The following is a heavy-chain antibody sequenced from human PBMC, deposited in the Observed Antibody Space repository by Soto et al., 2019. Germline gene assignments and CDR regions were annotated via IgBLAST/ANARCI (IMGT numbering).Heavy chain of an antibody. J-gene: IGHJ6*02. CDR2: ISYDGSNK. D-gene: IGHD2-2*01. Sequence: QVQLVESGGGVVQPGRSLRLSCAASGFSFSSYGMHWVRQAPGKGLEWVAVISYDGSNKYYADSVKGRFTISRDTSKNTLYLQTNSLRAEDTAVFYCVKDRRTEAYGMEVWGQGTTVTVSS. CDR3: VKDRRTEAYGMEV. V-gene: IGHV3-30*18. CDR1: GFSFSSYG.